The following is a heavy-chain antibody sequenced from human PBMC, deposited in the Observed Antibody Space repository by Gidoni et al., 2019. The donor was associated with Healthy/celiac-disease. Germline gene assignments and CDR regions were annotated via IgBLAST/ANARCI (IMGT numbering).Heavy chain of an antibody. V-gene: IGHV4-39*01. D-gene: IGHD3-16*01. J-gene: IGHJ6*02. CDR2: IYYSGST. CDR1: GGSISSSSYY. CDR3: ARHGGYYGMDV. Sequence: QLQPQESAPGPVKPPETLSLTCTVPGGSISSSSYYWGWIRQPPGKGLEWIGSIYYSGSTYYNPSLKSRVTISVDTSKNQFSLKLSSVTAADTAVYYCARHGGYYGMDVWGQGTTVTVSS.